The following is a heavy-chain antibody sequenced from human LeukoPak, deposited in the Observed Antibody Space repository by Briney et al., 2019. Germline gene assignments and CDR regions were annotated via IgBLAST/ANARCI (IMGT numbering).Heavy chain of an antibody. J-gene: IGHJ6*02. D-gene: IGHD2-2*01. V-gene: IGHV3-11*01. CDR1: GFTFSDYY. Sequence: GGSLRLSCAASGFTFSDYYMSWIRQAPGKGLEGVSYISSSGSTIYYADSVKGRFTISRDNAKNSLYLQMNSLRAEDTAVYYCARDIVVVPAARYCSGGSCQDGMDVWGQGTTVTVSS. CDR2: ISSSGSTI. CDR3: ARDIVVVPAARYCSGGSCQDGMDV.